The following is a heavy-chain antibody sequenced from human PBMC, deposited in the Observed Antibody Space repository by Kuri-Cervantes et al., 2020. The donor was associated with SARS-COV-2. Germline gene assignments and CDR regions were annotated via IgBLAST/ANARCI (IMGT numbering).Heavy chain of an antibody. CDR3: IPVLWFGEPYNWFDP. CDR2: ISSSSSYI. Sequence: GGSLRLSCAASGFTFSSYSMNWVRQAPGKGLEWVSSISSSSSYIYYADSVKGRFTISRDNAKNSLYLQMNSLRAEDTAVYYCIPVLWFGEPYNWFDPWGQGTLVTVSS. V-gene: IGHV3-21*03. J-gene: IGHJ5*02. CDR1: GFTFSSYS. D-gene: IGHD3-10*01.